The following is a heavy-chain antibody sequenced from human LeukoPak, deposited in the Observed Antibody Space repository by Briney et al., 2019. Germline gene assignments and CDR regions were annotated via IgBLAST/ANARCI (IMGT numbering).Heavy chain of an antibody. CDR1: GFSLSDYW. V-gene: IGHV3-74*01. CDR3: ARGMTYYFGSGKLDY. D-gene: IGHD3-10*01. Sequence: PGGSLRLSCVASGFSLSDYWMPWVRQVPGKGLVWVSRINTDGSTTDYADSVKGRFTISRDNAKNTLYLQMNSLRAEDTAAYYCARGMTYYFGSGKLDYWGQGALVTVSS. J-gene: IGHJ4*02. CDR2: INTDGSTT.